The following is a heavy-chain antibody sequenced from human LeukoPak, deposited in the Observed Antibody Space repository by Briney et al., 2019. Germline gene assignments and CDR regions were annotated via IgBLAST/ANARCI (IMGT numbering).Heavy chain of an antibody. CDR2: IYYSGTT. V-gene: IGHV4-39*07. D-gene: IGHD3-22*01. Sequence: SETLSLTCTVSGGSITSSSKYWGWIRQPPGKGLEWIGSIYYSGTTYYNPSLKSRVTISVDTSKNQFSLKLSSVTAADTAVYYCARARRVTMIVVVIPYFDYWGQGTLVTVSS. J-gene: IGHJ4*02. CDR1: GGSITSSSKY. CDR3: ARARRVTMIVVVIPYFDY.